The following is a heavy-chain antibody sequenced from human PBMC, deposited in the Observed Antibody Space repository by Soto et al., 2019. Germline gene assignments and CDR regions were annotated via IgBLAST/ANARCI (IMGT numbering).Heavy chain of an antibody. J-gene: IGHJ4*02. CDR3: AITHSLWSREPSDHYFDY. CDR2: MYYSGST. Sequence: SETLSLTCTVSGGSISSSSYYWGWIRQPPGKGLKWIGSMYYSGSTYYNPSLTSRVPMSIETSKNQLYMKLSSVTAADTAVYSSAITHSLWSREPSDHYFDYWGQGTLVTVSS. D-gene: IGHD3-10*01. V-gene: IGHV4-39*01. CDR1: GGSISSSSYY.